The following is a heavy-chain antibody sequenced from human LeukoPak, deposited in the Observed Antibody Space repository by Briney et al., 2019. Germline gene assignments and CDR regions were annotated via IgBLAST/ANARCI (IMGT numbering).Heavy chain of an antibody. D-gene: IGHD6-6*01. J-gene: IGHJ4*02. CDR2: IYNGGTT. CDR1: GVTSNY. Sequence: GGSLRLSCAASGVTSNYMTWVRQAPGKGLEWVSVIYNGGTTYYADSVKGRFTISRDNSKSTLFVYLQMNSLRTDDAALYYCAGGGEAARSLAYWGQGALVTVSS. CDR3: AGGGEAARSLAY. V-gene: IGHV3-66*02.